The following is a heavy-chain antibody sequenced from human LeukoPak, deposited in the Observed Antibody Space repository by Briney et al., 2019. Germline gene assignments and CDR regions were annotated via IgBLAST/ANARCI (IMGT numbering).Heavy chain of an antibody. V-gene: IGHV4-39*07. CDR2: INHSGST. CDR1: GASISSSSYY. J-gene: IGHJ4*02. D-gene: IGHD4-23*01. Sequence: SETLSLTCTVSGASISSSSYYWGWIRQPPGKGLEWIGEINHSGSTNYNPSLKSRVTISVDTSKNQFSLKLSSVTAADTAVYYCASLRWIADWGQGTLVTVSS. CDR3: ASLRWIAD.